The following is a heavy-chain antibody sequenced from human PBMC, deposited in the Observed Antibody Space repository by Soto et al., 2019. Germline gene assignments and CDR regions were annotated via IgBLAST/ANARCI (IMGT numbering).Heavy chain of an antibody. J-gene: IGHJ6*02. CDR2: IKQDGSEK. CDR1: GFTFSSYW. D-gene: IGHD2-21*02. CDR3: ARDLGDWDYYGMDV. V-gene: IGHV3-7*05. Sequence: EVQLVESGGGLVQPGGSLRLSCAASGFTFSSYWMSWVRQAPGKGLEWVANIKQDGSEKYYVDSVKGRFTISRDNAKNSLYLQMNSLRAEDTAVYYCARDLGDWDYYGMDVWGQGTTVTVSS.